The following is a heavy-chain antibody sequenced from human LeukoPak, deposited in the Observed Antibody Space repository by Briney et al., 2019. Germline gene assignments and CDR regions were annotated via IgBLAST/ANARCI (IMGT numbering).Heavy chain of an antibody. Sequence: GGSLGLSCAASGFTFVSYTMNWVRQAPGKVLEWVSSISSSSSYIYYADSVKGRFTISRDNAKNPLSLQMNSLRAEDTAVYYCARDLYPEYCSSTSCRDPDDYWGQGTLVTVSS. CDR3: ARDLYPEYCSSTSCRDPDDY. CDR1: GFTFVSYT. D-gene: IGHD2-2*01. V-gene: IGHV3-21*01. J-gene: IGHJ4*02. CDR2: ISSSSSYI.